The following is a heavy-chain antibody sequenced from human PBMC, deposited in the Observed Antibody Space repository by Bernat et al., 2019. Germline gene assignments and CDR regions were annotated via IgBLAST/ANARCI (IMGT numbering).Heavy chain of an antibody. CDR3: AREGGVYGASTYLDY. D-gene: IGHD4/OR15-4a*01. J-gene: IGHJ4*02. V-gene: IGHV3-33*01. CDR2: IWYDGSNK. Sequence: QVQLVESGGGVVQPGRSLRLSCAASGFTFSSYGMHWVRQAPGKGLEWVAVIWYDGSNKYYADSVKGRFTISRDNSKNTLYLQMNSLRAEDTAVYYCAREGGVYGASTYLDYCGQGTLVTVSA. CDR1: GFTFSSYG.